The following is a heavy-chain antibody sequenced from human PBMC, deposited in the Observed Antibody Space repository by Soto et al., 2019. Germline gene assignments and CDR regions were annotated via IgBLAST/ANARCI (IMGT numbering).Heavy chain of an antibody. CDR3: ARSRGDFDY. CDR1: GVTFSSYE. CDR2: ISSSGSTI. Sequence: GGSPRLCSAASGVTFSSYEMNWVRQAPGKGLEWVSYISSSGSTIYYADSVKGRFTISRDNAKNSLYLQMDSLRAEDTAVYYCARSRGDFDYWGQGTLVTVSS. J-gene: IGHJ4*02. V-gene: IGHV3-48*03.